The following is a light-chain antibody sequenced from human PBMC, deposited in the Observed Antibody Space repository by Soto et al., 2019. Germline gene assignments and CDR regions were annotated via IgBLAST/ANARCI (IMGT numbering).Light chain of an antibody. CDR3: AVRDDSLSGHGV. J-gene: IGLJ3*02. CDR2: RSD. CDR1: SSNIGSNY. V-gene: IGLV1-47*01. Sequence: QSVLTQPHSASGTPGQRVTISCSGSSSNIGSNYVSWYQHLPGAAPKLLIYRSDQRPSGVPDRFSGSKSGTSASLAISGLRSEYEADYFCAVRDDSLSGHGVFGGGTKLTVL.